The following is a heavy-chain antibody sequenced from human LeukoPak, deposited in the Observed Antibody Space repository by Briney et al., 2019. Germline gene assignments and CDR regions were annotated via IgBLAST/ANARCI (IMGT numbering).Heavy chain of an antibody. CDR3: VKGVVCANGVCRTRLDY. Sequence: GRSLRLSCAPSGFTFSSYPMHWVRQAPGQGLEYVSAISTNGGSTVYADSVKGRFTVSRDNSKNTLFLQMSSLRAEDTAVYYCVKGVVCANGVCRTRLDYWGQGTLVTVSS. D-gene: IGHD2-8*01. V-gene: IGHV3-64D*06. CDR2: ISTNGGST. J-gene: IGHJ4*02. CDR1: GFTFSSYP.